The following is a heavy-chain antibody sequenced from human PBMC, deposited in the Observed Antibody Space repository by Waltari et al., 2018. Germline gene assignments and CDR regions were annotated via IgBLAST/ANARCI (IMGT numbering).Heavy chain of an antibody. J-gene: IGHJ4*02. Sequence: QVQLQQWGAGLLKPSETLSLTCAVYGGSFSGYYWSWIRQPPGKGLEWIGEINHSGSTNYNPSLKSRVTISVDTSKNQFSLKLSSVTAADTAVYYCARGQGYDFDYWGQGTLVTVSS. CDR2: INHSGST. V-gene: IGHV4-34*01. CDR1: GGSFSGYY. D-gene: IGHD5-12*01. CDR3: ARGQGYDFDY.